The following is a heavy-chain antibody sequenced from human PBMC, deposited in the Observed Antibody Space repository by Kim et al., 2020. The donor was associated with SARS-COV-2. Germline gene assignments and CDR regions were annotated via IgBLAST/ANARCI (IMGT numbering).Heavy chain of an antibody. V-gene: IGHV3-66*01. D-gene: IGHD6-13*01. CDR1: GFTVSSNY. Sequence: GGSLRLSCAASGFTVSSNYMSWVRQAPGKGLEWVSVIYSGGGTYYADSVQSRRTISRGDSKNTLYLQLNSLRAEDTAVYYCARGGILFYYFGYWGQGTLVTLSS. J-gene: IGHJ4*02. CDR2: IYSGGGT. CDR3: ARGGILFYYFGY.